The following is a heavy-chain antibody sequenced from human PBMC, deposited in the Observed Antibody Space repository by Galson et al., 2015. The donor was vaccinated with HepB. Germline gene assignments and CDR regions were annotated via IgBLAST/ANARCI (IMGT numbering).Heavy chain of an antibody. D-gene: IGHD5-18*01. CDR2: ISSSSSYT. CDR3: ARRRDGSYGRRAHFDL. J-gene: IGHJ2*01. CDR1: GFTFSDYY. Sequence: SLRLSCAASGFTFSDYYMSWIRQAPGKGLEWVSYISSSSSYTNYADSVKGRFTISRDNAKNSLYLQMNSLRAEDTAVYYCARRRDGSYGRRAHFDLWGRGTLVTVSS. V-gene: IGHV3-11*06.